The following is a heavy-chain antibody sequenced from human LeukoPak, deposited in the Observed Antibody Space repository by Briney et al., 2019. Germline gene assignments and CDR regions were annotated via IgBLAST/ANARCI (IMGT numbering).Heavy chain of an antibody. CDR1: GASISSSDW. Sequence: PSETLSLTCVVSGASISSSDWWSWVRQSPGKGLEWIGEIYYTGSRNYNPSLKSRVAMSVDTSKNQFSLKLSSVTAADTAVYYCARCSGTYHAFDIWGQGTMVTVSS. D-gene: IGHD1-26*01. CDR2: IYYTGSR. CDR3: ARCSGTYHAFDI. J-gene: IGHJ3*02. V-gene: IGHV4-4*02.